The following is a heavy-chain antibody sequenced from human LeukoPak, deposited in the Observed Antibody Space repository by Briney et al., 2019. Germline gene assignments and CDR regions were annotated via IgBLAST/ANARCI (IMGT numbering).Heavy chain of an antibody. CDR2: IKRDGSEK. J-gene: IGHJ4*02. Sequence: QPGGSLGLSCAASRFTFRSYWTSWVRHAPGKGLEWVASIKRDGSEKFYVDSVKGRFTISRDNAKNSLYLQMNSLRAEDTAVYYCARVGSGIVGASFDYWGQGTLVTVSS. V-gene: IGHV3-7*01. CDR1: RFTFRSYW. CDR3: ARVGSGIVGASFDY. D-gene: IGHD3-22*01.